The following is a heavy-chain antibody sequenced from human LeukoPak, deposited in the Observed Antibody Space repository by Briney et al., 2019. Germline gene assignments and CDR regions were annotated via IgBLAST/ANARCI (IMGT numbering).Heavy chain of an antibody. V-gene: IGHV1-2*02. CDR3: AREYSASEH. Sequence: ASVKVSCKASGYTFVGYYLHWVQQAPGQGLEWMAWIGPYTGNTHYAQKFQGRITVTRDTSVSTTYMELSWLTSDDTARYYCAREYSASEHWGQGTLVTVSS. J-gene: IGHJ4*02. CDR2: IGPYTGNT. CDR1: GYTFVGYY. D-gene: IGHD5-12*01.